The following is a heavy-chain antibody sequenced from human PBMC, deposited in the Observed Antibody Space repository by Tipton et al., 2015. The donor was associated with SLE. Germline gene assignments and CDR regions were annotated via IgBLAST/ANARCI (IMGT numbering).Heavy chain of an antibody. Sequence: QVQLVQSGAEVKKPGSSVKVSCKASGGTFGNYAVNWVRQAPGQGLEYMGGIIPMFGTPNNAQKFQGRVTINADESTSTVYMELNSLRSEDTAVYYCASVPPGTYYYYYGMDVWGHGTTITVSS. CDR1: GGTFGNYA. CDR3: ASVPPGTYYYYYGMDV. CDR2: IIPMFGTP. V-gene: IGHV1-69*01. J-gene: IGHJ6*02. D-gene: IGHD6-13*01.